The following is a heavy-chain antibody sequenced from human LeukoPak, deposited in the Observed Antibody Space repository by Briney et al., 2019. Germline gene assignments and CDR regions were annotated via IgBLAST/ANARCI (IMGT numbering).Heavy chain of an antibody. CDR1: GFTFSTHW. CDR3: AKTDRGSGLADYFHY. J-gene: IGHJ4*02. D-gene: IGHD3-10*01. Sequence: GGSLRLSCAASGFTFSTHWMSWVRQAPGKGLEWVANMKQDGSDKYYVDSVKGRFTISRDNSKNTLYLQMNSLRAEDTAVYYCAKTDRGSGLADYFHYWGQGTLVTVSS. CDR2: MKQDGSDK. V-gene: IGHV3-7*03.